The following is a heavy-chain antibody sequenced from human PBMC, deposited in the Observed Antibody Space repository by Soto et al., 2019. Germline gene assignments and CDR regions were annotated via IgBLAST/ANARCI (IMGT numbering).Heavy chain of an antibody. CDR1: GGSISSNY. D-gene: IGHD2-21*02. CDR3: ARASTVVTHSGSYNWFDP. Sequence: QVQLQESGPGLVKPSETLSLTCTVSGGSISSNYWSWIRQPPGKGLEWIGYIYYSGSTNYNPSLKSRFTISVDTSKNQFSLKLSSVTAADTAVYYCARASTVVTHSGSYNWFDPWGQGTLVTVSS. J-gene: IGHJ5*02. CDR2: IYYSGST. V-gene: IGHV4-59*01.